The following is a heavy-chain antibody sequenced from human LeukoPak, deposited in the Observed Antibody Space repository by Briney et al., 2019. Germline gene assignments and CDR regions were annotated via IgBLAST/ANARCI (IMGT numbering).Heavy chain of an antibody. V-gene: IGHV3-48*02. CDR1: GFTFSDYY. D-gene: IGHD6-13*01. CDR3: ARGYGTISSWYAFDY. CDR2: ISTTSGII. Sequence: GGSLRLSCAASGFTFSDYYMNWVRQAPGKGLEWVSYISTTSGIINYADSVRGRFTISRDNAQNSLYLQMNSLRDEDTAVYYCARGYGTISSWYAFDYWGQGTLITVSS. J-gene: IGHJ4*02.